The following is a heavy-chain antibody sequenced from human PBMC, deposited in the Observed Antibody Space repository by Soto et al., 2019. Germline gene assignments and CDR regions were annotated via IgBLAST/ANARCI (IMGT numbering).Heavy chain of an antibody. J-gene: IGHJ5*02. CDR2: ISGSGGST. V-gene: IGHV3-23*01. CDR3: AKDNSGWDGWFDP. Sequence: EVQLLESGGGLVQPGGSLRLSCAASGFTFSNYAMSWVRQAPGKGLEWVSTISGSGGSTYHADAVKGRLTISRDNSKYTRYLQMKSLRAEDTAVYYCAKDNSGWDGWFDPWGQGTLVTVSS. D-gene: IGHD5-12*01. CDR1: GFTFSNYA.